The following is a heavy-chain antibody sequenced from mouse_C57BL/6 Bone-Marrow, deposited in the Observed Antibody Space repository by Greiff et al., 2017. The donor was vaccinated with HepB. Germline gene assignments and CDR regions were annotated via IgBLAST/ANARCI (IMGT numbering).Heavy chain of an antibody. J-gene: IGHJ1*03. D-gene: IGHD2-5*01. Sequence: EVKLVESGGGLVKPGGSLKLSCAASGFNFSSYAMSWVRQTPEKRLEWVATISDGGSYTYYPDNVKGRFTISRDNAKNNLYLQMSHLKSEDTAMYYCARGGPTIVTTWYFDVWGTGTTVTVSS. V-gene: IGHV5-4*03. CDR2: ISDGGSYT. CDR3: ARGGPTIVTTWYFDV. CDR1: GFNFSSYA.